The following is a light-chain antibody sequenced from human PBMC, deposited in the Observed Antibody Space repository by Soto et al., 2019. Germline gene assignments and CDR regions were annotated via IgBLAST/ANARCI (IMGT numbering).Light chain of an antibody. CDR3: QQYYSYPRT. Sequence: RMTQSQSSFSASTGDRVTITCRASQGISSYLSWYQQKPGKAPKLLIYAASTLQSGVPSRFSGSGSGTDFTLTISCLQSEDFATYYCQQYYSYPRTFAQGTKV. J-gene: IGKJ1*01. CDR1: QGISSY. V-gene: IGKV1-8*01. CDR2: AAS.